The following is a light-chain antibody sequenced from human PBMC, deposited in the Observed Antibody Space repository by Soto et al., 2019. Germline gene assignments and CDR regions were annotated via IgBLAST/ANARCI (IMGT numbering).Light chain of an antibody. CDR1: QSVSSSY. CDR3: QQYGSSSYT. J-gene: IGKJ2*01. V-gene: IGKV3-20*01. Sequence: EIVLTQSPGTLSLSREERATLSCRASQSVSSSYLAWYQQKPGQAPRLLIYGASSRATGIPDRFSGSGSGTDFTLTISRLEPEDFALYYRQQYGSSSYTVGQGTKLEIK. CDR2: GAS.